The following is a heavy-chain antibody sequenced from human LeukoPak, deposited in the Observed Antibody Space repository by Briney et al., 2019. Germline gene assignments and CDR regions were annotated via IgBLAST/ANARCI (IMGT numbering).Heavy chain of an antibody. Sequence: SETLSLTCTVSGTSISSYYWSWIRQPPGKGLEWIGYVFYSGTTNYNPSLKSRVTMSVDTSKNQFSLKLSSVTAADTAVYFCARGFRGDNFDYWGQGTLVTVSS. CDR3: ARGFRGDNFDY. D-gene: IGHD7-27*01. CDR2: VFYSGTT. J-gene: IGHJ4*02. V-gene: IGHV4-59*08. CDR1: GTSISSYY.